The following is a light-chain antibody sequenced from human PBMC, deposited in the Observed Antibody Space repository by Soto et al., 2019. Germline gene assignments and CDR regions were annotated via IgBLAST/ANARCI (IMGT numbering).Light chain of an antibody. V-gene: IGLV2-14*01. J-gene: IGLJ1*01. CDR1: SSDVGAYNY. Sequence: QSALTQPASVSGSPGQSITISCTGTSSDVGAYNYVSWYQQHPGKAPKLIIYEVSNRPSGVSWRFSGSKSGNTASLTISGLQSEDEADYYCSSHTTSNTRVFGTGTKVTVL. CDR3: SSHTTSNTRV. CDR2: EVS.